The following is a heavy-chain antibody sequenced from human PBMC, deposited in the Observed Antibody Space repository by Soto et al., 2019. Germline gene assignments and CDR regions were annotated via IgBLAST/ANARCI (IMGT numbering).Heavy chain of an antibody. V-gene: IGHV3-23*01. J-gene: IGHJ6*03. CDR1: GVTFSSYA. CDR3: AKDPGAPTIFGVVIIPEDYYYMDV. D-gene: IGHD3-3*01. Sequence: GGSLRLSCAASGVTFSSYAMSWVRQAPGKGLEWVSAISGSGGSTYYADSVKGRFTISRDNSKNTLYLQMNSLRAEDTAVYYCAKDPGAPTIFGVVIIPEDYYYMDVWGKGTTVTVSS. CDR2: ISGSGGST.